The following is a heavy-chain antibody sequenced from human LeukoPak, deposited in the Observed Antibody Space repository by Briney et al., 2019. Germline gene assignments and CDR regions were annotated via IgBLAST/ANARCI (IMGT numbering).Heavy chain of an antibody. CDR1: GYTFTSYA. CDR2: INAGNGNT. V-gene: IGHV1-3*01. D-gene: IGHD3-22*01. CDR3: AKGGSYYDSSGTTGGFDY. J-gene: IGHJ4*02. Sequence: ASVTVSCTASGYTFTSYAMHWVRQAPGQRLEWMGWINAGNGNTKYSQMFQGRVTITRDTSASTAYMELSSLRSEDTAVYYCAKGGSYYDSSGTTGGFDYWGQGTLVTVSS.